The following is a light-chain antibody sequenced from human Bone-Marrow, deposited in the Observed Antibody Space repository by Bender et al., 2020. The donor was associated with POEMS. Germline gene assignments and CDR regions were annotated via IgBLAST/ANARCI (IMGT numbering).Light chain of an antibody. J-gene: IGLJ3*02. CDR3: QAWDSGTAV. V-gene: IGLV3-1*01. CDR1: KLGDKY. CDR2: QDN. Sequence: SYDLTQPPSVSVSPGQPATCSGNKLGDKYISWFQHQPGRSPVLVIYQDNKRPSEIPERFSGSKSGDTATLTISETQALDEADYYCQAWDSGTAVFGGGTKLTGL.